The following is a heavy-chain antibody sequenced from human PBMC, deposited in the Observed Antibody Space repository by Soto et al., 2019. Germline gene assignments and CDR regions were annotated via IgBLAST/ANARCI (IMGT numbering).Heavy chain of an antibody. D-gene: IGHD1-26*01. Sequence: SEPLSLTCTVSGGSISSYYWSWIRQPPGKGLEWIGYIYYSGSTNYNPSPKSRVTISVDTSKNQFSLKLSSVTAADTAVYYCARDSVGAKDYWGQGTLVTVSS. J-gene: IGHJ4*02. V-gene: IGHV4-59*01. CDR1: GGSISSYY. CDR3: ARDSVGAKDY. CDR2: IYYSGST.